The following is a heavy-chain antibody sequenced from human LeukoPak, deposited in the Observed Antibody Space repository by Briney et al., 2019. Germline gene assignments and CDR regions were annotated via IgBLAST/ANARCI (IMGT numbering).Heavy chain of an antibody. Sequence: GGSLRLSCAASGFIFSSYAMSWVRQAPGKGLEWVSAISGSGGSTYYADSVKGRFTISRDNSKNTLYLQMNSLRAEDTAVYYCAKDSLYGDYVSFDYWGQGTLVTVSS. J-gene: IGHJ4*02. V-gene: IGHV3-23*01. D-gene: IGHD4-17*01. CDR3: AKDSLYGDYVSFDY. CDR1: GFIFSSYA. CDR2: ISGSGGST.